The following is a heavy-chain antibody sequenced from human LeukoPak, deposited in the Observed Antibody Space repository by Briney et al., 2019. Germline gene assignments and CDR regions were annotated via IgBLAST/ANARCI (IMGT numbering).Heavy chain of an antibody. V-gene: IGHV3-21*04. Sequence: GGSLRLSCAASGFTFSSYSMNWVRQAPGKGLEWVSSISSSSSYIYYADSVKGRFTISRDNSKNTLYLQMNSLRAEDTAVYYCAKVSLMITFGGVINPYYFDYWGQGTLVTVSS. J-gene: IGHJ4*02. CDR1: GFTFSSYS. D-gene: IGHD3-16*02. CDR2: ISSSSSYI. CDR3: AKVSLMITFGGVINPYYFDY.